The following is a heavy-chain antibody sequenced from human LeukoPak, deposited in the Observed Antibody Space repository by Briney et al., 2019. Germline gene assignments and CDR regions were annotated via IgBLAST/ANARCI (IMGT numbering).Heavy chain of an antibody. CDR1: GYSFTSYW. CDR2: IYPGDSDT. D-gene: IGHD6-19*01. CDR3: ARLSRGYSSGWASSFDY. V-gene: IGHV5-51*01. Sequence: GESLKISCKGSGYSFTSYWIGWVRQMPGKGLEWMGIIYPGDSDTRYSPSFQGRVTISADKSISTAYLQWSSLKASDTAMYYCARLSRGYSSGWASSFDYWGQGTLVTVSS. J-gene: IGHJ4*02.